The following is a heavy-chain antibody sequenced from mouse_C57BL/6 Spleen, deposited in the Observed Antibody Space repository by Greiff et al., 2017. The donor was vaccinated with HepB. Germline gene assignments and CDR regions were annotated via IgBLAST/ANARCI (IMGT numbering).Heavy chain of an antibody. D-gene: IGHD3-2*02. Sequence: QVQLKESGAELVKPGASVKLSCKASGYTFTSYWMHWVKQRPGQGLEWIGMIHPNSGSTNYNEKFKSKATLTVDKSSSTAYMQLSSLTSEDSAVYYCARREAAQATPFAYWGQGTLVTVSA. CDR1: GYTFTSYW. CDR2: IHPNSGST. J-gene: IGHJ3*01. CDR3: ARREAAQATPFAY. V-gene: IGHV1-64*01.